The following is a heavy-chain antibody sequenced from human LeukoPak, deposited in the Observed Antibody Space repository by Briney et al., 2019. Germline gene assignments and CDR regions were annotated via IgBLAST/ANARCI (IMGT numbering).Heavy chain of an antibody. CDR1: GFTFSSYA. CDR2: ISGSGGST. V-gene: IGHV3-23*01. CDR3: AARGDIVVVPAAITPFDP. Sequence: PGGSLRLSCAASGFTFSSYAMSWVRQAPGKGLEWVSAISGSGGSTYYADSVKGRFTISRDNSKNTLYLQMNSLRAEDTAVYYCAARGDIVVVPAAITPFDPWGQGTLVTVSA. J-gene: IGHJ5*02. D-gene: IGHD2-2*02.